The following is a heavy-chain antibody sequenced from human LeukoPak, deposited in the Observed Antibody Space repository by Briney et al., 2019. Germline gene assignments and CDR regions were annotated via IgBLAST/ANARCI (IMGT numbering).Heavy chain of an antibody. CDR1: GFTFSSYA. D-gene: IGHD1-26*01. CDR2: ISYDGSHE. V-gene: IGHV3-30-3*01. J-gene: IGHJ3*02. Sequence: GGSLILSCAASGFTFSSYAIHWVRQAPGKGLEWVAVISYDGSHEYYGDSVKGRFTISRDNSKNTLYLQMNSLRAEDTAVYYCARGSVVGGRDAFDIWGQGTMVTVSS. CDR3: ARGSVVGGRDAFDI.